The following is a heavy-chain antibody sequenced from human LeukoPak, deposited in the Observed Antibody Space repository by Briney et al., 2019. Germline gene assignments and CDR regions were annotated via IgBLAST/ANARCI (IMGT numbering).Heavy chain of an antibody. Sequence: GGSLRLSCVVSGFTLSSYSMNWVRQPPGKGLECVAHISRSGENVQYADSVKGRFTISRDITKNSLYLQMNSLRDEDAAVYYCAKDEGRPEYWGQGTLVTVSS. V-gene: IGHV3-48*02. J-gene: IGHJ4*02. CDR1: GFTLSSYS. CDR2: ISRSGENV. CDR3: AKDEGRPEY.